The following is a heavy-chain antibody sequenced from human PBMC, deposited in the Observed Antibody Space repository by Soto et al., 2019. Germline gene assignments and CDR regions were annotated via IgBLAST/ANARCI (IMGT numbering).Heavy chain of an antibody. CDR2: IYPGDSDI. J-gene: IGHJ4*02. Sequence: PGESLKISCKASGYDFNSYWLGWVRQMPGKGLEWMGIIYPGDSDIRYSPSFEGQVTISADKSISTAYLQWSGLEASDTAMVYCARQYGSGSFGYWGQGIMVTVSS. V-gene: IGHV5-51*01. D-gene: IGHD3-10*01. CDR3: ARQYGSGSFGY. CDR1: GYDFNSYW.